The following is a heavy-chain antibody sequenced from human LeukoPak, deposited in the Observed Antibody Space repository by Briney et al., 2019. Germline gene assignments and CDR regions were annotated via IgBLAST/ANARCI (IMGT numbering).Heavy chain of an antibody. Sequence: TGGSLRLSCAASGFTFSSYWMHWVRQAPGKGLVWVSHINNDGSSTTYADSVKGRFTVSRDNAKNTLYLQMNSLRDGDTAVYYCARVAYYYDSSDYYSHAFDIWGQGTMVTVSS. CDR1: GFTFSSYW. D-gene: IGHD3-22*01. V-gene: IGHV3-74*01. CDR2: INNDGSST. CDR3: ARVAYYYDSSDYYSHAFDI. J-gene: IGHJ3*02.